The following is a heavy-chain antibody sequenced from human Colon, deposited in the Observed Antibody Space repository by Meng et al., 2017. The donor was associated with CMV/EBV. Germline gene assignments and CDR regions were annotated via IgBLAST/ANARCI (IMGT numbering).Heavy chain of an antibody. CDR2: IRSKANSYAT. D-gene: IGHD4-23*01. J-gene: IGHJ4*02. Sequence: CAASGFTFSGSAMHWVRQASGKGLEWVGRIRSKANSYATAYAASVKGRFTISRDDSKNTAYLQMNSLKTEDTAVYYCTRAPSYGGNDYWGQGTLVTVSS. CDR3: TRAPSYGGNDY. CDR1: GFTFSGSA. V-gene: IGHV3-73*01.